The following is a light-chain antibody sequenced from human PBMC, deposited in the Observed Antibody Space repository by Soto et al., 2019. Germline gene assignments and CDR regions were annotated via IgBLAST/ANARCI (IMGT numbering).Light chain of an antibody. CDR3: QQANSFQYT. J-gene: IGKJ2*01. Sequence: DIQMTQSPSSVSASVGDRVAITCRARQSISSWLAWYQQKPGKAPKLLIFAASSLQSGVPSRFSGSGSGTDFTLTISSLQPEDFATYYCQQANSFQYTFGQGTKLEIK. CDR2: AAS. CDR1: QSISSW. V-gene: IGKV1-12*01.